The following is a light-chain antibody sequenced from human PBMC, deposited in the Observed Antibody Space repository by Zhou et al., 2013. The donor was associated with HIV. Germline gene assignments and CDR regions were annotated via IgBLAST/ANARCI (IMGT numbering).Light chain of an antibody. CDR3: QQYGSS. CDR2: DAS. Sequence: EIVLTQSPATLSLSPGQRATLSCRASQSVSTNLAWFQQKPGQPPRLLIYDASTRPTGIPGRFSGSGSGTDFTLTISRLEPEDFAVYYCQQYGSSFGQGTKVEIE. CDR1: QSVSTN. J-gene: IGKJ1*01. V-gene: IGKV3-20*01.